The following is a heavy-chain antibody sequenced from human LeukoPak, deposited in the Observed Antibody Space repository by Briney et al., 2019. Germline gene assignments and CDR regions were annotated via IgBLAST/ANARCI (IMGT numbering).Heavy chain of an antibody. V-gene: IGHV1-8*01. Sequence: ASVKASCKASGYTFTSYDINWVRQATGQGLEWMGWMNPNSGNTGYAQKFQGRVTMTRNTSISTAYMELSSLRSEDTAVYYCARGQRVIIAAAASYYFDYWGQGTLVTVSS. CDR1: GYTFTSYD. D-gene: IGHD6-13*01. J-gene: IGHJ4*02. CDR2: MNPNSGNT. CDR3: ARGQRVIIAAAASYYFDY.